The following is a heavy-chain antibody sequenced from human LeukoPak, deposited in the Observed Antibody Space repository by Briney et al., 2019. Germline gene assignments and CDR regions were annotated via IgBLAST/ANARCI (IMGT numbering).Heavy chain of an antibody. J-gene: IGHJ4*02. CDR2: FHNGGGI. Sequence: SETLSLTCSVSGYSISSGYYWGWIRQPPGKGLEWIGYFHNGGGIHYSPSLLGRATISAETSKNQFSLSLSSVTAADTAVYYCARILTIFGVVSKFDYWGQGALVTVSS. D-gene: IGHD3-3*01. CDR1: GYSISSGYY. V-gene: IGHV4-38-2*02. CDR3: ARILTIFGVVSKFDY.